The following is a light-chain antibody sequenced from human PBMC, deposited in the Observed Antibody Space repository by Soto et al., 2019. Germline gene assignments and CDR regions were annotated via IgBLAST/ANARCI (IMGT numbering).Light chain of an antibody. J-gene: IGLJ2*01. Sequence: QAVVTQPPSASGTPGQRVTISCSGSSSNIGSNTVNWYQQLPGTAPKLLIYSNNQRPSGVPDRFSGSKSGTSASLAISGLQSEDEDDYYCAAWDDSLNAVFGGGTKLTVL. CDR2: SNN. V-gene: IGLV1-44*01. CDR3: AAWDDSLNAV. CDR1: SSNIGSNT.